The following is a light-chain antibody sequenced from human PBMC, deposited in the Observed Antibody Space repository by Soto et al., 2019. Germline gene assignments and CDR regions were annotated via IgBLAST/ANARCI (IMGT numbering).Light chain of an antibody. J-gene: IGLJ1*01. V-gene: IGLV1-51*01. Sequence: QSVLTQPPSVSAAPGQKVTISCSESSSNIGGNSVSWYQQLPGTAPKLLIYDDNKRPSGIPDRFSGSKSGTSATLGITGFQTGDEADYYCGSWDSSLSAYAFGTGTKVTVL. CDR2: DDN. CDR3: GSWDSSLSAYA. CDR1: SSNIGGNS.